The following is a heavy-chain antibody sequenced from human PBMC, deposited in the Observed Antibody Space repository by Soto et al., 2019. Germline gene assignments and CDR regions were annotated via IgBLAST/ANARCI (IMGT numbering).Heavy chain of an antibody. D-gene: IGHD3-10*01. CDR3: ARHGYYGSGSYSLFLDY. J-gene: IGHJ4*02. Sequence: PSDTLSLTCAVSGGSISGSYYYWGWLRQSPGKGPEWIGSIYYSGSTYYNPSLKSRVTISVDTSKKQFSLKLSSVTAADTAVYYCARHGYYGSGSYSLFLDYWGQGTLVTVSS. V-gene: IGHV4-39*01. CDR2: IYYSGST. CDR1: GGSISGSYYY.